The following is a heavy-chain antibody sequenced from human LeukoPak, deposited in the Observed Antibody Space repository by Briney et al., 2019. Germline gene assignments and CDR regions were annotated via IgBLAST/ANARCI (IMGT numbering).Heavy chain of an antibody. CDR2: IGSSGSAT. CDR3: ARFSTVGGWFEYFQH. Sequence: GGSLRLSCAASGFTFRDYYMSWIRQPPGKGLEWVSYIGSSGSATSYADSVMGRFTISRDNANNSLYLQMNSLRTEDTAVYYCARFSTVGGWFEYFQHWGQGTPVTVSS. V-gene: IGHV3-11*01. CDR1: GFTFRDYY. D-gene: IGHD6-19*01. J-gene: IGHJ1*01.